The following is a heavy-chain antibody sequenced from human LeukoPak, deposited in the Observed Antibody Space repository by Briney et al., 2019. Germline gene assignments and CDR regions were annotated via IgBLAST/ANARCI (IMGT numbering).Heavy chain of an antibody. CDR3: ARDHGSGWYGDY. CDR2: INPNSGGT. D-gene: IGHD6-19*01. V-gene: IGHV1-2*02. Sequence: ASVKVSCKASGYTFTGYYMHWVRQAPGQGLEWMGWINPNSGGTNYAQKFQGRVTMTRDTSISTAYMELSRLRSDDTAAYYCARDHGSGWYGDYWGQGTLVTVSS. CDR1: GYTFTGYY. J-gene: IGHJ4*02.